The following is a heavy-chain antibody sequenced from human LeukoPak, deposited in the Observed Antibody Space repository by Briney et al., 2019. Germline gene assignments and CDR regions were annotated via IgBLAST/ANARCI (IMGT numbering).Heavy chain of an antibody. V-gene: IGHV3-7*01. CDR1: GFTFSSYE. D-gene: IGHD2-15*01. CDR2: IKQDGSEK. CDR3: ARGCSGGSCYPGGYYYYMDV. J-gene: IGHJ6*03. Sequence: GGSLRLSCVASGFTFSSYEMNWVRQAPGKGLEWVANIKQDGSEKYYVDSVKGRFTISRDNAKNSLYLQMNSLRAEDTAVYYCARGCSGGSCYPGGYYYYMDVWGKGTTVTVSS.